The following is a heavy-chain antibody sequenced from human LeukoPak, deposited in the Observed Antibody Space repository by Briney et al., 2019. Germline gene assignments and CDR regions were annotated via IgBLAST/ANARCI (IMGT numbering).Heavy chain of an antibody. CDR3: ARVGTTGTSP. Sequence: SVKVSCKASGGTFSSYAISWVRQAPGQGLEWMGRIIPILGTANYAQKFQGRVTITADESTSTAYMELSSLRSEDTAVYYCARVGTTGTSPWGQGTLVTVSS. D-gene: IGHD1-1*01. V-gene: IGHV1-69*11. CDR2: IIPILGTA. J-gene: IGHJ5*02. CDR1: GGTFSSYA.